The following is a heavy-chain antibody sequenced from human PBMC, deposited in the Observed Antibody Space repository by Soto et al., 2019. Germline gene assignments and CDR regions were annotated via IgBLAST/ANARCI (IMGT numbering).Heavy chain of an antibody. V-gene: IGHV1-18*04. CDR3: ARDRCSTSCQRLGYYYYYGMDV. J-gene: IGHJ6*02. CDR1: GYTFTSYG. CDR2: ISAYNGNT. Sequence: ASVKVSCKASGYTFTSYGISWVRQAPGQGLEWMGWISAYNGNTNYAQKLQGRVTMTTDTSTSTAYMELRSLRSDDTAVYYCARDRCSTSCQRLGYYYYYGMDVWGQGTTVTVSS. D-gene: IGHD2-2*01.